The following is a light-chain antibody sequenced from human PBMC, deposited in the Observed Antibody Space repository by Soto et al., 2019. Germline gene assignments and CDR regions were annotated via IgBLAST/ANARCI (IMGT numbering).Light chain of an antibody. CDR3: QQYYSTLTWT. V-gene: IGKV4-1*01. J-gene: IGKJ1*01. CDR2: WAS. Sequence: DIVMTQSPDSLAVSLGERATINCKSSQSVLYSSNNKNYLAWYQQKPGQPPKLLIYWASTRESGVSDRFSGSGSGTDFTLTISSLQAEDVAVYYCQQYYSTLTWTFGQGTKVEIK. CDR1: QSVLYSSNNKNY.